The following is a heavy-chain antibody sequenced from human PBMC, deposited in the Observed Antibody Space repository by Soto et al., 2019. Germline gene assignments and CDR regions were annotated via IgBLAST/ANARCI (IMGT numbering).Heavy chain of an antibody. CDR2: INHSGST. CDR3: ARGIAAAGTYGY. V-gene: IGHV4-34*01. D-gene: IGHD6-13*01. CDR1: GGSFSGYY. J-gene: IGHJ4*02. Sequence: PSATLSLTCAVYGGSFSGYYWSWIRQPPGKGLEWIGEINHSGSTNYNPSLKSRVTISVDTSKNQFSLKLSSVTAADTAVHYCARGIAAAGTYGYWGQGTLVTVSS.